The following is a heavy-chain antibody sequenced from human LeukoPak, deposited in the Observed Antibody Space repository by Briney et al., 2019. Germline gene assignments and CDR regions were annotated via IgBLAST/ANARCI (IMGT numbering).Heavy chain of an antibody. D-gene: IGHD1-26*01. CDR3: ARGPGSGSYSVYYFDY. J-gene: IGHJ4*02. V-gene: IGHV4-34*01. Sequence: SETLSLTXAVYGGSFSGYYWSWIRQPPGKGLEWIGEINHSGSTNYNPSLKSRVTISVDTSKNQFSLKLSSVTAADTAVYYCARGPGSGSYSVYYFDYWGQGTLATVSS. CDR2: INHSGST. CDR1: GGSFSGYY.